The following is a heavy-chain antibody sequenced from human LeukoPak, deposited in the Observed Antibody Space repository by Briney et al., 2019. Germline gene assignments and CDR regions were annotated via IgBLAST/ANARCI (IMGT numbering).Heavy chain of an antibody. V-gene: IGHV3-74*01. Sequence: PGGSLRLSCAAXGXXXXTXXXXXVRXXXXXXXXXVSVIRSDGSGTVYADSVKGRFTISRDNAKNTLYLQMNSLRVEDTAVYYCVRDRYYTMDVWGQGTTVTVSS. CDR1: GXXXXTXX. J-gene: IGHJ6*02. CDR3: VRDRYYTMDV. CDR2: IRSDGSGT.